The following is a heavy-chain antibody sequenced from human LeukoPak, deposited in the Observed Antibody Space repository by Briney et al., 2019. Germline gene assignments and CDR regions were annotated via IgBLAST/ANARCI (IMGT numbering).Heavy chain of an antibody. CDR1: GYTFTGYY. CDR2: INPNSGGT. CDR3: ARKVIAPEAYDWFDP. Sequence: ASVKVSCKASGYTFTGYYMHRVRQAPGQGLEWMGWINPNSGGTNYAQKFQGRVTMTTDTSTNTAYMELRSLRSDDTAVYYCARKVIAPEAYDWFDPWGQGTLVTVSS. J-gene: IGHJ5*02. V-gene: IGHV1-2*02. D-gene: IGHD6-13*01.